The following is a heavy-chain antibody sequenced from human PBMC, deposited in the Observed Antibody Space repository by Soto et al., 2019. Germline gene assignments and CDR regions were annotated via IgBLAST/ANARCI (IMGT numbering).Heavy chain of an antibody. CDR2: ISSSGSTI. J-gene: IGHJ4*02. Sequence: GGSLRLSCAASGFTFSSYEMNWVRQAPGKGLEWGSYISSSGSTIYYADSVKGRFTISSDNAKNSLYLQMNSLRAEDTAVYYCASPRLDFDYWGQGTLVTVSS. V-gene: IGHV3-48*03. CDR3: ASPRLDFDY. CDR1: GFTFSSYE.